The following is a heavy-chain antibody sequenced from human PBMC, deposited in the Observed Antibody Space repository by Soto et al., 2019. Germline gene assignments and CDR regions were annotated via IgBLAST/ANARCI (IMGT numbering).Heavy chain of an antibody. V-gene: IGHV1-3*01. Sequence: QVQLVQSGAEVKKTGASVKVSCKASGYHFSNYAMHWVRQAPGQRLEWVGRINAVNGNTKYSEKFQDRVTIMSDTSASTAYMELNSLRAEDTAVYYCATATTVATGWYFDLWGRGTLVTGSS. CDR2: INAVNGNT. J-gene: IGHJ2*01. CDR1: GYHFSNYA. CDR3: ATATTVATGWYFDL. D-gene: IGHD4-17*01.